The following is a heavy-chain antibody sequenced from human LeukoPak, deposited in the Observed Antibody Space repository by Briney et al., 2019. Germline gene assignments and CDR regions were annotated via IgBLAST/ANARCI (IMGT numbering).Heavy chain of an antibody. Sequence: SVKVSCKASGGTFSSYAISWVRQAPEQGLEWMGRIIPIFGAANYAQKFQGRVTITTDESTSTAYMELSSLRSEDTAVYYCARATTSAFDIWGQGTMVTVSS. D-gene: IGHD5-12*01. CDR2: IIPIFGAA. V-gene: IGHV1-69*05. J-gene: IGHJ3*02. CDR1: GGTFSSYA. CDR3: ARATTSAFDI.